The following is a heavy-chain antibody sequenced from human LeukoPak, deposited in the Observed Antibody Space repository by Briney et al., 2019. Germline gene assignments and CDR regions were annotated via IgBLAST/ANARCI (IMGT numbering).Heavy chain of an antibody. D-gene: IGHD3-10*01. CDR3: ARARDYYGSGSYYNIDY. CDR2: ISSSSSYI. CDR1: GFTFSSYS. Sequence: PGGSLRLSCAASGFTFSSYSMNWVRQAPGKGLEWVSSISSSSSYIYYADLVKGRFTISRDNAKTSLYLQMNSLRAEDTAVYYCARARDYYGSGSYYNIDYWGQGTLVTVSS. J-gene: IGHJ4*02. V-gene: IGHV3-21*01.